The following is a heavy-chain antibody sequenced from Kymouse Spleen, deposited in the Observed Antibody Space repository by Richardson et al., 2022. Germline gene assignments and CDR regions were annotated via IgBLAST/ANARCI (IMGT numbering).Heavy chain of an antibody. V-gene: IGHV4-39*01. CDR1: GGSISSSSYY. CDR2: IYYSGST. D-gene: IGHD6-19*01. Sequence: QLQLQESGPGLVKPSETLSLTCTVSGGSISSSSYYWGWIRQPPGKGLEWIGSIYYSGSTYYNPSLKSRVTISVDTSKNQFSLKLSSVTAADTAVYYCATAGYSSGFFDYWGQGTLVTVSS. CDR3: ATAGYSSGFFDY. J-gene: IGHJ4*02.